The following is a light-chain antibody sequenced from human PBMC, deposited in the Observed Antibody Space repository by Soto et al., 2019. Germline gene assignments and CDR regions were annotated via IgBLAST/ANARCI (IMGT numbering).Light chain of an antibody. CDR2: DVS. CDR3: SSYTSSSTLEV. Sequence: QSVLTQPASVSGSPGQSITISCTGTSSDFGGYNYVSWYQQHPGKAPKLMIYDVSNRPSGVSNRFSGSKSGNTASLTISGLQAEDEADYYRSSYTSSSTLEVFGTGTKVTVL. J-gene: IGLJ1*01. V-gene: IGLV2-14*01. CDR1: SSDFGGYNY.